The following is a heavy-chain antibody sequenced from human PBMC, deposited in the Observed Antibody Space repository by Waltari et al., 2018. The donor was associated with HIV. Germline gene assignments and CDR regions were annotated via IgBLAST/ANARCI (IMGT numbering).Heavy chain of an antibody. J-gene: IGHJ4*02. CDR1: TSSFRTDW. D-gene: IGHD6-19*01. CDR3: VGGGGWLIDY. CDR2: IHGDGNDI. V-gene: IGHV3-74*01. Sequence: EVQLVESGGGLVQPGGSLRLACTASTSSFRTDWMQWIRQAPGKGLRGVYYIHGDGNDIDYADSVKGRFAISRDNAKKTLYLEMNSLRAEDTAVYYCVGGGGWLIDYWGQGTLVTVSS.